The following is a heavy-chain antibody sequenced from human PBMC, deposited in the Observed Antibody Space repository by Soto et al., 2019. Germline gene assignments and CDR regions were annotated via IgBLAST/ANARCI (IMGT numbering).Heavy chain of an antibody. CDR2: IYYSGST. CDR3: ARVNYYYDSSGYYYVFDY. CDR1: GGSLSSYY. Sequence: SETLSLTCTVSGGSLSSYYWSCIRHPPGKELEWIGYIYYSGSTNYNPSLKSRVTISVDTSKNQFSLKLSSVTAADTAVYYCARVNYYYDSSGYYYVFDYWGQGTLVTVSS. D-gene: IGHD3-22*01. J-gene: IGHJ4*02. V-gene: IGHV4-59*01.